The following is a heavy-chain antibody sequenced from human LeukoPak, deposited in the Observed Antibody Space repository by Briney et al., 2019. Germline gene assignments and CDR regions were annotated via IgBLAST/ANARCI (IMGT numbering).Heavy chain of an antibody. V-gene: IGHV3-13*01. J-gene: IGHJ3*02. CDR1: GFTFSSYD. CDR3: ARSGGDDDAFDI. Sequence: GGSLRLSCAASGFTFSSYDMHWVRQATGKGLEWVSAIGTAGDTYYPGSVKGRFTISRENAKNSLYLQMNSLRTGDTAVYYCARSGGDDDAFDIWGQGTMVTVSS. D-gene: IGHD3-10*01. CDR2: IGTAGDT.